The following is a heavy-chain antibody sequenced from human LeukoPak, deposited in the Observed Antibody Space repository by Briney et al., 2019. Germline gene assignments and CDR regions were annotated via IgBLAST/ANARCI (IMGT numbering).Heavy chain of an antibody. Sequence: SETLSLTCAVYGVSFSGYYWSWIRQPPGKGLEWIGEINHSRSTNYNPSLKSRVTISVDTSKNQFSLKLSSVTAADTAVYYCARGWLQWSVHAFDIWGQGTMVTVSS. CDR2: INHSRST. V-gene: IGHV4-34*01. D-gene: IGHD5-24*01. J-gene: IGHJ3*02. CDR3: ARGWLQWSVHAFDI. CDR1: GVSFSGYY.